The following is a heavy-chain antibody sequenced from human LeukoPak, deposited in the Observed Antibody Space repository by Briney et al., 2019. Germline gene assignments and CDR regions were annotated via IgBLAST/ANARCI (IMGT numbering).Heavy chain of an antibody. CDR3: TTDRGKTELPLFGS. CDR1: GFTNGDAW. J-gene: IGHJ5*01. D-gene: IGHD1-26*01. V-gene: IGHV3-15*01. Sequence: GGPLRLSRAASGFTNGDAWIRGVRQAPGKGLAWVGRIKSKTDGGTTDYAAPVKGRFTISSDDSKVTLYLQMNSLKTEDTAVYYCTTDRGKTELPLFGSWGQGTVVTVSS. CDR2: IKSKTDGGTT.